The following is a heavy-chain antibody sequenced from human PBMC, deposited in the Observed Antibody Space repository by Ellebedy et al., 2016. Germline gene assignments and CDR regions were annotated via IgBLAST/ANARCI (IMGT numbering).Heavy chain of an antibody. V-gene: IGHV4-59*10. D-gene: IGHD5-24*01. Sequence: SETLSLTXAVYGGSFSGYYWSWIRQPAGKGLEWIGRIYASGSTNYNPSLKSRVTMSVDTSKNQFSLKLSSVTAADTAVYYCARAGDGYNNAFDIWGQGTMVTVSS. J-gene: IGHJ3*02. CDR1: GGSFSGYY. CDR2: IYASGST. CDR3: ARAGDGYNNAFDI.